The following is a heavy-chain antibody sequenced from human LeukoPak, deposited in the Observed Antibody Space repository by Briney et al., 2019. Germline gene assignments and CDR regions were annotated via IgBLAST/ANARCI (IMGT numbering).Heavy chain of an antibody. V-gene: IGHV3-30*02. CDR3: AKDSLRTYYGSGSYPLDY. CDR1: GFTFNNYD. J-gene: IGHJ4*02. D-gene: IGHD3-10*01. Sequence: PGGSLRLSCAASGFTFNNYDMHWVRQAPGKGLEWVAFIRFDGGNKYYADSVKGRFTISRDSSKNTLFLQMNSLRADDAAVYYCAKDSLRTYYGSGSYPLDYWGQGTLVTVSS. CDR2: IRFDGGNK.